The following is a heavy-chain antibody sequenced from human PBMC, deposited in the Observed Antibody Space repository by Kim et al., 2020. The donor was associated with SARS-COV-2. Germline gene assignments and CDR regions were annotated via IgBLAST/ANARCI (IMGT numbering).Heavy chain of an antibody. Sequence: ASVKVSCKASGYTFTNYGISWVRQAPGQGLEWMGWISAYNGYTNYAQKLQGRVTMTTDTSTTTVYMELGSLGSDDTAVYYCARGSVVRGVIGLISPYYYYGMDVWGQGTTVTVSS. CDR2: ISAYNGYT. D-gene: IGHD3-10*01. CDR1: GYTFTNYG. J-gene: IGHJ6*02. V-gene: IGHV1-18*01. CDR3: ARGSVVRGVIGLISPYYYYGMDV.